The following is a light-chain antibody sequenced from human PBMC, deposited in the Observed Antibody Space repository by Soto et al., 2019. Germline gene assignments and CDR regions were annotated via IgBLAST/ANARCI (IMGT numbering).Light chain of an antibody. V-gene: IGKV3-15*01. CDR2: RVS. Sequence: DIVMTQSPATLSVSPGEGATLSCRASQDVGSLVAWYQQKPGQAPRLLIYRVSTRATDIAARFTGSGSGTDFTLTISSLQPDDFATYYCQQYNSYWTFGQGTK. CDR3: QQYNSYWT. CDR1: QDVGSL. J-gene: IGKJ1*01.